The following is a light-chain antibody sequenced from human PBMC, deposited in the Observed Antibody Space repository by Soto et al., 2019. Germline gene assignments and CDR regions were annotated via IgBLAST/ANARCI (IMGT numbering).Light chain of an antibody. J-gene: IGKJ1*01. CDR1: QTISSW. Sequence: IQRTQSPSTLSRSVGDRVTITCRASQTISSWLAWYKQKPGKAPKLLIYKASTLKSGVPSRFRGSGSGTEFTLTISSLQPDDFETYYCQHYNSYSEAFGQGTKVDIK. CDR3: QHYNSYSEA. V-gene: IGKV1-5*03. CDR2: KAS.